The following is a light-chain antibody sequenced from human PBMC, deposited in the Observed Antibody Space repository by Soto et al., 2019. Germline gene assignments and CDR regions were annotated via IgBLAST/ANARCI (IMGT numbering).Light chain of an antibody. CDR1: QSISSW. V-gene: IGKV1-5*03. CDR2: KAS. J-gene: IGKJ4*01. Sequence: DIHISQSPSNLSASVGDRVTITCRASQSISSWLAWYQQKPGKAPKVLIYKASSLEGGVPSRFSGSGSGTEFTLTISSLQHDDLATYYCQQYKSYFVTFGGGTKVDIK. CDR3: QQYKSYFVT.